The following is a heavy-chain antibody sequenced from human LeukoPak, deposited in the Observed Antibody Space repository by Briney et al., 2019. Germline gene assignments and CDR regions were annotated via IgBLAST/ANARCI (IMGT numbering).Heavy chain of an antibody. CDR1: GYNFTSYW. CDR2: MYPGDSDT. J-gene: IGHJ4*02. D-gene: IGHD3-10*01. CDR3: AIGYYGSSGFDY. Sequence: GESLKISCKGSGYNFTSYWIGWVRQMPGKGPEWMGIMYPGDSDTRYSPSFQGQVTISVDKSITTAYLQWSSLKASDTAVYFCAIGYYGSSGFDYWGQGTLVTVSS. V-gene: IGHV5-51*01.